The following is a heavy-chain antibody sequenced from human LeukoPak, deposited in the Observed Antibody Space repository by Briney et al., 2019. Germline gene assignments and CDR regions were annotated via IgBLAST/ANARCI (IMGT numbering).Heavy chain of an antibody. J-gene: IGHJ5*02. CDR3: ARPYYYDSRIDP. Sequence: SETLSLTCTVSADSLSSGDYYWSWIRQPPGKGLEWIAYMYYSGSTYYNPSLKSRVTMSAYTSKNEFCLELSSVTAADTAVYYCARPYYYDSRIDPWGQGTLVSVSS. V-gene: IGHV4-30-4*01. CDR2: MYYSGST. D-gene: IGHD3-22*01. CDR1: ADSLSSGDYY.